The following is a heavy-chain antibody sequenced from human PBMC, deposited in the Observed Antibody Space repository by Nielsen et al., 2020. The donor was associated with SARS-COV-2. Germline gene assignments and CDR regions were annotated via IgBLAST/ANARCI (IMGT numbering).Heavy chain of an antibody. CDR1: GFSFSTYA. CDR3: AKMSPPGIAVGTAEYFQH. J-gene: IGHJ1*01. Sequence: GGSLRLSCAASGFSFSTYAMNWVRQAPGKGLEWVSGITGAGGSTYHADSVKGRFTISRDNSKNTLYLEMNSLRADDTAVYYCAKMSPPGIAVGTAEYFQHWGQGTLVTVSS. CDR2: ITGAGGST. D-gene: IGHD6-19*01. V-gene: IGHV3-23*01.